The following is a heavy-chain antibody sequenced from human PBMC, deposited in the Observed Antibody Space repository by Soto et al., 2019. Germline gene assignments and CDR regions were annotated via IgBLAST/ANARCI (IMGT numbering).Heavy chain of an antibody. Sequence: PGGSLRLSCAASGFTFSSYEMNWGRQAPGKGLEWVSYISSSGSTIYYADSVKGRFTISRDNAKNSLYLQMNSLRAEDTAVYYCARRGDCWSGLDVWGQGTTVTVSS. V-gene: IGHV3-48*03. CDR3: ARRGDCWSGLDV. CDR2: ISSSGSTI. CDR1: GFTFSSYE. D-gene: IGHD3-3*01. J-gene: IGHJ6*02.